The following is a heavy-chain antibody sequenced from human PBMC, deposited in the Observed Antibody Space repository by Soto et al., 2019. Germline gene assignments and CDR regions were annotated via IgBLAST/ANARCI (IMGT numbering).Heavy chain of an antibody. Sequence: QVQLVQSGAEVKKPGASVKVSCKASGYTFTSYAMHWVRQAPGQRLEWMGWINAGNGNTKYSQKFQGRVTITRDTSASTAYMELSSLRSEDTAVYYCARALVRGVIVADYWGQGTLVTVSS. D-gene: IGHD3-10*01. V-gene: IGHV1-3*01. CDR1: GYTFTSYA. CDR3: ARALVRGVIVADY. J-gene: IGHJ4*02. CDR2: INAGNGNT.